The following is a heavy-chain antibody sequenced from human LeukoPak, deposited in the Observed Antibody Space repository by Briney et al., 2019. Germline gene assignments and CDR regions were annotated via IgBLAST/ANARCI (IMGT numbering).Heavy chain of an antibody. Sequence: SQTLSLTCTVSGGSISSGGYYWSWIRQHPGTGLEWIGYIYYSGSTYYNPSLKSRVTISVDTSKNQFSLKLSSVTAADTAVYYCACVVGANPLFDYRGQGTLIIVSS. CDR1: GGSISSGGYY. J-gene: IGHJ4*02. CDR3: ACVVGANPLFDY. CDR2: IYYSGST. V-gene: IGHV4-31*03. D-gene: IGHD1-26*01.